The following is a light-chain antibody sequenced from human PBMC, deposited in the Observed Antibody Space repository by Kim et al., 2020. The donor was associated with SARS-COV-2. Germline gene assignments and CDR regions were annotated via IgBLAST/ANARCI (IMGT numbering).Light chain of an antibody. Sequence: SASVGDRVTITCRDSQSISDYLAWYQQKPGKAPKRLIYDVSSLGNGDPSKFSGSGSGTEFALTISGLQPDDFATYYCQQYKGYPYTFGQGTKLEI. CDR2: DVS. V-gene: IGKV1-5*01. CDR1: QSISDY. CDR3: QQYKGYPYT. J-gene: IGKJ2*01.